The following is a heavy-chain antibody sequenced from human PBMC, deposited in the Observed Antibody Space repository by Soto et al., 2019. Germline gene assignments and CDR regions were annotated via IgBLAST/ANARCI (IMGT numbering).Heavy chain of an antibody. J-gene: IGHJ6*02. CDR2: INPSGGRT. V-gene: IGHV1-46*01. CDR1: GYTFINYY. Sequence: ASVKVSCKSSGYTFINYYVHWVRQAPGQGLEWMGMINPSGGRTTYPQKFQGRVAMTRDTSTSTVYVELSSLRSDDTAVFYCAREKASTSLLTHYYYAMDVWGQGTTVTVSS. CDR3: AREKASTSLLTHYYYAMDV.